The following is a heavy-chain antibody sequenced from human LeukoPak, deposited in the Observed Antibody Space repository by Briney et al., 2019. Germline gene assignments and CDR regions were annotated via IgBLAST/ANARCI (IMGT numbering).Heavy chain of an antibody. CDR1: GYTFTSYF. Sequence: ASVKVSCKASGYTFTSYFMHWVRQAPGQGLEWMGIINPSGGNTNYAQKFQGRVTMTRDMSTSTVYMDLSSLRSEDTAMYYCARALPHRRLMDTTMEQHWFDPWGQGTLVTVSS. D-gene: IGHD5-18*01. J-gene: IGHJ5*02. V-gene: IGHV1-46*01. CDR2: INPSGGNT. CDR3: ARALPHRRLMDTTMEQHWFDP.